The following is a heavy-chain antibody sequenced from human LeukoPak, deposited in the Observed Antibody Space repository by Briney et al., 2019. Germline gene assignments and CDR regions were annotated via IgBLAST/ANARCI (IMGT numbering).Heavy chain of an antibody. CDR1: GGSISSSSYY. CDR2: IYYSGST. J-gene: IGHJ5*02. D-gene: IGHD3-10*01. Sequence: SETLSLTCTVSGGSISSSSYYWGWIRQPPGKGLEWIGSIYYSGSTYYNPPLKSRVTISVDTSKNQFSLKLSSVTAADTAVYYCARDRITMVRVSFDPWGQGTLVTVSS. CDR3: ARDRITMVRVSFDP. V-gene: IGHV4-39*07.